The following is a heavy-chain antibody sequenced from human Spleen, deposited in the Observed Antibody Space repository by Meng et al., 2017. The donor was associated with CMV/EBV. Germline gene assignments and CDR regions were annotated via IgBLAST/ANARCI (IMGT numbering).Heavy chain of an antibody. J-gene: IGHJ4*02. V-gene: IGHV1-8*01. CDR2: MSRNGGDT. CDR3: ARETSGYYRGAFDY. Sequence: AAGDAFTSYGISWVRRGAGQGLGWMGGMSRNGGDTGYAQKFQGRVTMTRNTAISTAYMELSSLRSEDTAVYYCARETSGYYRGAFDYWGQGTLVTVSS. CDR1: GDAFTSYG. D-gene: IGHD3-22*01.